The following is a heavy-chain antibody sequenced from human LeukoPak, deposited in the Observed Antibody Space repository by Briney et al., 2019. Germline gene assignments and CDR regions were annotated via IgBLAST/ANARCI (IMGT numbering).Heavy chain of an antibody. V-gene: IGHV4-39*01. J-gene: IGHJ4*02. CDR2: IYYSGST. Sequence: SETLSLTCTVSGGSISSSSYYWGWIRQPPGKGLEWIGSIYYSGSTYYNPSLKSRVTISVDTSKNQFSLKLSSVTAADTAVYYCATEPGWRRRDGLDDCWGQGTLVTVSS. D-gene: IGHD6-19*01. CDR3: ATEPGWRRRDGLDDC. CDR1: GGSISSSSYY.